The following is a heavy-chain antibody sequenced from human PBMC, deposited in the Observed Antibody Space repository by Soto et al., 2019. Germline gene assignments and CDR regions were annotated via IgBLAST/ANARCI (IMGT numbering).Heavy chain of an antibody. CDR2: IIPIFGTA. D-gene: IGHD3-16*02. V-gene: IGHV1-69*06. Sequence: SVKVSCKASGGTFSSYAISWVRQAPGQGLEWMGGIIPIFGTANYAQKFQGRVTITADKSTSTAYMELSSLRSEDTAVYYCARDYVWRSYRPLDYWGQGTLVTVSS. CDR1: GGTFSSYA. J-gene: IGHJ4*02. CDR3: ARDYVWRSYRPLDY.